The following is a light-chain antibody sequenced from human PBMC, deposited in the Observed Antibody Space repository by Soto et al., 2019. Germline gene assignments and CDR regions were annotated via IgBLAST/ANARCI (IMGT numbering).Light chain of an antibody. CDR1: RSDIGGYDY. J-gene: IGLJ1*01. V-gene: IGLV2-14*01. Sequence: QSALTQPASVSGSPGQSITISCTGTRSDIGGYDYVSWYQQHPGKAPKLMIYEVSNRPSGISNRFSGSKSGSTASLTISGLLAEDEADYYCSSYTATNTYVFGTGTKLTVL. CDR3: SSYTATNTYV. CDR2: EVS.